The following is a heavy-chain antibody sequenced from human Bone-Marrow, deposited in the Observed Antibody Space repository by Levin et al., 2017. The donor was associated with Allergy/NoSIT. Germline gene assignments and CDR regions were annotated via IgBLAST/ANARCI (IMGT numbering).Heavy chain of an antibody. J-gene: IGHJ3*01. CDR2: VFHSGDT. Sequence: PSETLSLTFSFSFFSIIYSNFFIFFLHSPGKGLEWIGDVFHSGDTNYNPSLKDRVALSIDKSKNQFSLRLYSVTAADTAVYYCASIDAFDLWGQGIMVTVSA. D-gene: IGHD2/OR15-2a*01. CDR3: ASIDAFDL. CDR1: FFSIIYSNF. V-gene: IGHV4/OR15-8*02.